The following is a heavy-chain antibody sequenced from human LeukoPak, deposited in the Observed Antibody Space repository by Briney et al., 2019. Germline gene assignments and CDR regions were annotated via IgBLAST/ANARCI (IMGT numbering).Heavy chain of an antibody. J-gene: IGHJ4*02. D-gene: IGHD5-18*01. Sequence: PSQTLSLTCTVSGGSISSGGYYWSWIRQHPGKRLEWIGYIYYSGSTYYNPSLKSRVTISVDTSKNQFSLKLSSVTAADTAVYYCAREGRAITAMVTAFDYWGQGTLVTVSS. CDR3: AREGRAITAMVTAFDY. V-gene: IGHV4-31*03. CDR2: IYYSGST. CDR1: GGSISSGGYY.